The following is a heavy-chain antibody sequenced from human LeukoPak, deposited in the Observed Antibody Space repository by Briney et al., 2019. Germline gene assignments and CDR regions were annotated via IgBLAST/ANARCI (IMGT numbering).Heavy chain of an antibody. V-gene: IGHV4-59*01. CDR2: IYYSGST. CDR1: GGSISSYY. Sequence: PAGTLSLTCTASGGSISSYYWSWIRQPPGKGLEWIGYIYYSGSTNYNPSLKSRVTTSVDTSKNEFSLKLSSVTAADTAVYYCARGWGYYDYWGQGTLVTVSS. D-gene: IGHD3-10*01. CDR3: ARGWGYYDY. J-gene: IGHJ4*02.